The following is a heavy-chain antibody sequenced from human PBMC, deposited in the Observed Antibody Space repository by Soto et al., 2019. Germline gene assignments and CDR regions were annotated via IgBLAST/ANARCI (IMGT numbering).Heavy chain of an antibody. V-gene: IGHV3-21*01. Sequence: GGSLRLSCAASGFTFSSYSMNWVRQAPGKGLEWVSSISSSSSYIYYADSVKGRFTISRDNAKNSLYLQMNSLRAEDTAVYYCARLRLLSRGPYGMDVWAQGTALPVSS. CDR1: GFTFSSYS. CDR2: ISSSSSYI. J-gene: IGHJ6*02. CDR3: ARLRLLSRGPYGMDV. D-gene: IGHD6-19*01.